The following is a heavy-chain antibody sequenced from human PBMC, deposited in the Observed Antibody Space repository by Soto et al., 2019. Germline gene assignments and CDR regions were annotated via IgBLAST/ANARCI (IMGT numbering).Heavy chain of an antibody. CDR3: AKDTIGYNKPFDY. D-gene: IGHD1-20*01. Sequence: GGSLRLSCAASGFTFSSHAMSWVRQAPGKGLEWVSIIGAGGGRTNYADSVKGRFTISRDNSKNTLYLQMNSLRAEDTAVYYGAKDTIGYNKPFDYWGQGTLVTVSS. J-gene: IGHJ4*02. CDR2: IGAGGGRT. CDR1: GFTFSSHA. V-gene: IGHV3-23*01.